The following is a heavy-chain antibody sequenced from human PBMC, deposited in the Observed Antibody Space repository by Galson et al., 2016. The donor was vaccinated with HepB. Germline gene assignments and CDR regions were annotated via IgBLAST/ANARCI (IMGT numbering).Heavy chain of an antibody. CDR2: IYHSGST. V-gene: IGHV4-39*01. Sequence: SETLSLTCTVSGGFIINSSNYWGWIRQTPGKGLESLGNIYHSGSTYYNPSLKSRVSISVDTSKNQFSLKLRSVTAADTAVYYCARAFEAVAGYIFLDSWGQGTLVTVSS. J-gene: IGHJ4*02. D-gene: IGHD6-19*01. CDR1: GGFIINSSNY. CDR3: ARAFEAVAGYIFLDS.